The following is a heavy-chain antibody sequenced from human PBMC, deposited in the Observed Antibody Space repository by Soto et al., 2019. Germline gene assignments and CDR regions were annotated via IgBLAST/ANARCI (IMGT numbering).Heavy chain of an antibody. J-gene: IGHJ3*02. CDR1: GYTFTSYA. Sequence: ASVKVSCQASGYTFTSYAMHWVRQAPGQRLEWMGWINAGNGNTKYSQKFQGRVTITRDTSASTAYMELSSLRSEDTALYYCARRGIFGVVISDAFDIWGQGTMVTVSS. V-gene: IGHV1-3*01. D-gene: IGHD3-3*01. CDR2: INAGNGNT. CDR3: ARRGIFGVVISDAFDI.